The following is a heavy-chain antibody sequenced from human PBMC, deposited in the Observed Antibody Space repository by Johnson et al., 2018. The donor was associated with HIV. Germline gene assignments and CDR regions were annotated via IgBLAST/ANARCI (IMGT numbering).Heavy chain of an antibody. CDR1: RFTVSSDE. D-gene: IGHD3-3*01. CDR2: ISSGGT. CDR3: AREFTLDWLNPTI. V-gene: IGHV3-38-3*01. J-gene: IGHJ3*02. Sequence: VQLVESRGVSVQPGGSLRLPCVASRFTVSSDEMRWVRQGPERSLEWVSCISSGGTYFADSVKGRFTISRDNAKNSVYLQMNSLRPEDTAVYYCAREFTLDWLNPTIWGQGTMVTVSS.